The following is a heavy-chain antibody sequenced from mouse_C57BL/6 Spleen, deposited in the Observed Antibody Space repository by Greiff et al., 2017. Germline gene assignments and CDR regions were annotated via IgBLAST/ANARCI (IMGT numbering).Heavy chain of an antibody. J-gene: IGHJ3*01. Sequence: QVPLQQSGPELVKPGASVKISCKASGYAFSSSWMNWVKQRPGKGLEWIGRIYPGDGDTNYNGKFKGKATLTADKSSSTAYMQLSSLTSEDSAVYFCARNSYYYGSSWAYWGQGTLVTVSA. D-gene: IGHD1-1*01. V-gene: IGHV1-82*01. CDR3: ARNSYYYGSSWAY. CDR2: IYPGDGDT. CDR1: GYAFSSSW.